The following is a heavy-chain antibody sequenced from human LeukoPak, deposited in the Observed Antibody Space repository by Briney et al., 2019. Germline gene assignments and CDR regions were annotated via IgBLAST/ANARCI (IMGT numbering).Heavy chain of an antibody. CDR1: GGSISSSSYY. CDR2: IYHSGST. CDR3: ARHLEVVVITLWSPYYFDY. D-gene: IGHD3-22*01. V-gene: IGHV4-39*01. Sequence: TSETLSLTCTVSGGSISSSSYYWGWIRQPPRKGLEWIGSIYHSGSTYYNPSLKSRVTISVDTSKNQFSLKLSSVTAADTALYYCARHLEVVVITLWSPYYFDYWGQGTLVTVSS. J-gene: IGHJ4*02.